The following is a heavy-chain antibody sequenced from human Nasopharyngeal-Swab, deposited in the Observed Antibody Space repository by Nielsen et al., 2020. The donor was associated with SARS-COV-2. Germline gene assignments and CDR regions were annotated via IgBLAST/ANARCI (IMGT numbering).Heavy chain of an antibody. CDR3: ASYYYDSSDYSYWFDP. CDR1: GGSISSNSYY. D-gene: IGHD3-22*01. J-gene: IGHJ5*02. V-gene: IGHV4-39*01. CDR2: FSYSGTT. Sequence: SATLSLTCTVSGGSISSNSYYWGWLRQSPGKGLEWIGSFSYSGTTYFNPSLKSRVTISVDTSKNQFSVKLSSVTAADTAVYYCASYYYDSSDYSYWFDPWGQGTLVTVS.